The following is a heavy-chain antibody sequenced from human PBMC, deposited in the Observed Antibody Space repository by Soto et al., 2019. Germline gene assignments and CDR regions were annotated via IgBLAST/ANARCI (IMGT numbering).Heavy chain of an antibody. D-gene: IGHD3-10*01. CDR1: GFTFDDYA. CDR2: ISWNSGSI. Sequence: GGSLRLSCAASGFTFDDYAMHWVRQAPGKGLEWVSGISWNSGSIGYADSVKGRFTISRDNAKNSLYLQMNSLRAEDTALYYCAKDKNGYYYGSGSYIDYWGQGTLVTVSS. J-gene: IGHJ4*02. V-gene: IGHV3-9*01. CDR3: AKDKNGYYYGSGSYIDY.